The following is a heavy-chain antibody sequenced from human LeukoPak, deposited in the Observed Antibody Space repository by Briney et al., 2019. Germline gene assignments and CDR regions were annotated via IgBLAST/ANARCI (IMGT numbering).Heavy chain of an antibody. D-gene: IGHD6-13*01. CDR2: INHSGST. V-gene: IGHV4-34*01. CDR3: ARRGRAGNFDY. CDR1: GGSFSGYY. Sequence: SETLSLTCAVYGGSFSGYYWSWIRQPPGKGLEWIGEINHSGSTNYNPSLKSRVTISVDTSKNQFSLKLSSVTAADTAVYYCARRGRAGNFDYWGQGTLVTVSS. J-gene: IGHJ4*02.